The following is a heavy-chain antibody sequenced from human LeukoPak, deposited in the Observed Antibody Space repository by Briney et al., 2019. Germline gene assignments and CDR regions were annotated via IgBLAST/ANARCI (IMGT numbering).Heavy chain of an antibody. CDR3: ARDRSGSWTYYGAPDY. V-gene: IGHV4-4*07. CDR1: GGSISSSY. Sequence: SETLSLTCTVSGGSISSSYWSWIRQPAGQGLEWIGRIYTSGNTNYNPSLMSRVTMSVDTSNSQLSLRLSSVTAADTAVYYCARDRSGSWTYYGAPDYWGQGILVTVSS. D-gene: IGHD3-10*01. CDR2: IYTSGNT. J-gene: IGHJ4*02.